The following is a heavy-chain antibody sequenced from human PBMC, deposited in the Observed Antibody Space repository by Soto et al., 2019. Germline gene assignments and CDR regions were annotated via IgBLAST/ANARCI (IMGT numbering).Heavy chain of an antibody. Sequence: PSQTLSLTCAISGDSVSSNSAAWNWIRQSPSRGLEWLGRTYHRSKWYNDYAVSVKSRITINPDTSKNQSSLQLNSVTPEDTAVYYCARDGIVVVPAALYYYYYGMDVWGQGTTVTVSS. CDR3: ARDGIVVVPAALYYYYYGMDV. V-gene: IGHV6-1*01. CDR1: GDSVSSNSAA. D-gene: IGHD2-2*01. J-gene: IGHJ6*02. CDR2: TYHRSKWYN.